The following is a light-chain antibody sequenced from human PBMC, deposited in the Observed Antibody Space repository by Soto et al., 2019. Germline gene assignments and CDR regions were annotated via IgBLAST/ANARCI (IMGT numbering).Light chain of an antibody. Sequence: DIQMTQSPSSLSASVGDRVTITCQASQDIGSYLNWYQQKPGKAPKLLVYDDSDLGTVVPSRFSGSRSETQFTLTISNLQAEDIATYYCQQYDNLPPFTFGGWTRVEIK. CDR3: QQYDNLPPFT. J-gene: IGKJ4*01. CDR1: QDIGSY. V-gene: IGKV1-33*01. CDR2: DDS.